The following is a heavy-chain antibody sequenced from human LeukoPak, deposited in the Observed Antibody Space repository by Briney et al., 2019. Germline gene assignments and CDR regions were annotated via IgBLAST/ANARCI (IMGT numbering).Heavy chain of an antibody. Sequence: GGTLRLSCAASGFTFSSYGMSWVRQAPGKGLEWVSAISGSGGSTYYADSVKGRFTISRDNSKNTLYLQMNSLRAEDTAVYYCAKDGSYYDTTGSLLADYWGQGTLVTVSS. CDR2: ISGSGGST. D-gene: IGHD3-22*01. CDR3: AKDGSYYDTTGSLLADY. J-gene: IGHJ4*02. CDR1: GFTFSSYG. V-gene: IGHV3-23*01.